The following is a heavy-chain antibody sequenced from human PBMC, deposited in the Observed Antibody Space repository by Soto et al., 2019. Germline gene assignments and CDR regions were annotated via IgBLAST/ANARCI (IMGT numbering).Heavy chain of an antibody. J-gene: IGHJ4*02. CDR3: ASPSYPEYYDFWTYYFDY. CDR2: ISYDGSNK. Sequence: GGSLRLSCAASGFNFSSYAMHWVRQAPGKGLEWVAVISYDGSNKYYADSVKGRFTISRDNSKNTLYLQMNSLRAEDTAVYYFASPSYPEYYDFWTYYFDYWGQGTLVTVSS. V-gene: IGHV3-30-3*01. D-gene: IGHD3-3*01. CDR1: GFNFSSYA.